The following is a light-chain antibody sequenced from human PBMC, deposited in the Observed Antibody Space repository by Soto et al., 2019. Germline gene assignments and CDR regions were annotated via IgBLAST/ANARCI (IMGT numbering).Light chain of an antibody. Sequence: QSVLTQPPSASGTPGQRVTISCSGSSSNIGSNYVYWYQQLPGTAPKLLIYSNNQRPSGVPVRFSGSKSGTSASLAISGLRSEDEADYYCAAWDDSLGGFYVFGTGTKVTVL. J-gene: IGLJ1*01. V-gene: IGLV1-47*02. CDR3: AAWDDSLGGFYV. CDR2: SNN. CDR1: SSNIGSNY.